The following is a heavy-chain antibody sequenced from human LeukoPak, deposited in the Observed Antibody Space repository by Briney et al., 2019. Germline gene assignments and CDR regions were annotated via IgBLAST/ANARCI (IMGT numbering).Heavy chain of an antibody. V-gene: IGHV4-34*01. J-gene: IGHJ4*02. CDR1: GGSFSGYY. D-gene: IGHD5-12*01. CDR2: INHSGST. CDR3: ARTVGYDTFDY. Sequence: SETLSLTCAVYGGSFSGYYWSWIRQPPGKGLGWIGEINHSGSTNYNPSLTSRVTISVDTSKNQFSLKLSSVTAADTAVYYCARTVGYDTFDYWGQGTVVTASS.